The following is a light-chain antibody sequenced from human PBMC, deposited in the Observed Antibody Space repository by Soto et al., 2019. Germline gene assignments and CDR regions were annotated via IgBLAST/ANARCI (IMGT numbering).Light chain of an antibody. J-gene: IGKJ1*01. CDR2: AAS. CDR3: QQYNNWPPWT. CDR1: QTISGY. Sequence: DIQMTQSPSSLSASVGDRVTITCRASQTISGYLNWYQQKPGKAPELLIYAASYLGNGVPSRFSGSGSGTYFTLTISSLQSEDFAVYYCQQYNNWPPWTFGQGTKVDIK. V-gene: IGKV1-39*01.